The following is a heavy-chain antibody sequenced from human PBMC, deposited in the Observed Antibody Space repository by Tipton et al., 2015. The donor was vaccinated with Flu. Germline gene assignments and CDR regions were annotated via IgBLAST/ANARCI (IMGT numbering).Heavy chain of an antibody. J-gene: IGHJ3*02. CDR3: ARDPRIAVAGDHDAFDI. CDR1: GGSISSYY. V-gene: IGHV4-59*01. Sequence: LRLSCTVSGGSISSYYWSWIRQPPGKGLEWIGYIYYSGSTNYNPSLKSRVTISVDTSKNQFSQKLSSVTAADKAVYYCARDPRIAVAGDHDAFDIWGQGTMVTVSS. CDR2: IYYSGST. D-gene: IGHD6-19*01.